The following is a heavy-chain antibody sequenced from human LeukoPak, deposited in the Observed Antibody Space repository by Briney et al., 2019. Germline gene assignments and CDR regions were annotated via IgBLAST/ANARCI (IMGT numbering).Heavy chain of an antibody. CDR1: GFSLSTSGVG. CDR2: IYWDDDK. V-gene: IGHV2-5*02. J-gene: IGHJ3*02. Sequence: SGPTLVKPTQTLTLTCTFSGFSLSTSGVGVGWIRQPPGKALECLALIYWDDDKRYSPSLRGRLTITKDTSKNQVVLTMTNMDPVDTATYYCAHGGGPDTFDIWGQGTMVTVSS. D-gene: IGHD2-15*01. CDR3: AHGGGPDTFDI.